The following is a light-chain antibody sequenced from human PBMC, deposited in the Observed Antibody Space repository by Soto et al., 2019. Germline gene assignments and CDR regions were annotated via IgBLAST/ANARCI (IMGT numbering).Light chain of an antibody. Sequence: QSVLTQPPSASGTPGQRVTISCSGSSSNIGSNTVNWYQQLPGTAPNLLIYSNNQRPSGVPDRLSGSKYGTSASLAISGLQSEDEADYYCAAWDDSLNGLVFGGGTKLTVL. CDR3: AAWDDSLNGLV. CDR2: SNN. CDR1: SSNIGSNT. J-gene: IGLJ2*01. V-gene: IGLV1-44*01.